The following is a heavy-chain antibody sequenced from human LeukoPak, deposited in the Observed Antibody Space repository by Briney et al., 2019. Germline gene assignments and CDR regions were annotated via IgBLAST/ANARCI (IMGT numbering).Heavy chain of an antibody. V-gene: IGHV4-59*01. CDR1: GGSISSYY. J-gene: IGHJ4*02. CDR2: IYYSGST. Sequence: SETLSLTCTVSGGSISSYYWSWIRQPPGKGLEWIGYIYYSGSTNYNPSLKSRVTISVDTSKNQFSLKLSSVTAADTAVYYCASYSGSYGGYYLDYWGQGTLVTVSS. CDR3: ASYSGSYGGYYLDY. D-gene: IGHD1-26*01.